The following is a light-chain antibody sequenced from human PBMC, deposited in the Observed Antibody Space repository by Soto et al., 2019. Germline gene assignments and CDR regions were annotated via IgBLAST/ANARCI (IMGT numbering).Light chain of an antibody. Sequence: EIVMTQSPATLSVSPGERATLSCRASQSVSSNLAWYQQKPGQAPRLLIYGASTRATGIPARFSGSGSGTEFTLTISYLQYEDFAVYYCQQYTNWPPWTFGQGTKVEIK. V-gene: IGKV3-15*01. CDR3: QQYTNWPPWT. CDR2: GAS. CDR1: QSVSSN. J-gene: IGKJ1*01.